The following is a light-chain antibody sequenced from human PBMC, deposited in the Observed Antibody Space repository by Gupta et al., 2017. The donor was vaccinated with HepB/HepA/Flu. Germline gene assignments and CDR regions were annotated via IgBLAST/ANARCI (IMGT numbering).Light chain of an antibody. CDR1: QSISSW. J-gene: IGKJ1*01. CDR2: KAS. CDR3: QQYNSNSET. Sequence: DIQMTQSPSTLSASLGDRVTITCRASQSISSWLAWYQQKPGQAPKLLIQKASSLESGVPSRFSGSGSGTEFTLTISSLQPDDFATYYCQQYNSNSETFGQGTKVEIK. V-gene: IGKV1-5*03.